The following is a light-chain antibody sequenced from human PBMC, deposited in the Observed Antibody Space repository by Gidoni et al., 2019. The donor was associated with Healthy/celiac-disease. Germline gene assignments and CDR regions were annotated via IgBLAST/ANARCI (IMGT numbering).Light chain of an antibody. V-gene: IGLV2-14*01. CDR1: SSDVGGYNY. CDR2: EVS. CDR3: SSYTSSITLV. Sequence: QSALTQPASVSGSPGQSITISCTGTSSDVGGYNYVSWYQQHPGKAPKLMIYEVSNRPSGVPDRFSGSKSGNTASLTISGLQAEDEADYYCSSYTSSITLVFGGGTKLPVL. J-gene: IGLJ2*01.